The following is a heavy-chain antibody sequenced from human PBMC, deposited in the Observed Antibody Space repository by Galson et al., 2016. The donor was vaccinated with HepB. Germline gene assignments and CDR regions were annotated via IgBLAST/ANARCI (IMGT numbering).Heavy chain of an antibody. Sequence: SVKVSCKASGYTFSSYYMHWLRQAPGQGFEWMGTINPSGDSTYAQKFQGRVTMTRDTSTSTVYMELRSLRSEDTAVYYCAREAAAGTDYWGQGTLVTVSS. CDR2: INPSGDST. D-gene: IGHD6-13*01. V-gene: IGHV1-46*01. CDR1: GYTFSSYY. J-gene: IGHJ4*02. CDR3: AREAAAGTDY.